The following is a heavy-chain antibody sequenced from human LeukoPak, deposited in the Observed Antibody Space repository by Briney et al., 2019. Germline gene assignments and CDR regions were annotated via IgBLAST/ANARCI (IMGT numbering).Heavy chain of an antibody. V-gene: IGHV3-74*01. D-gene: IGHD6-19*01. CDR3: ARDPSAVAGFFDY. Sequence: AGGSLRLSCAASGFTFSTYWMHWVRQAPGKGLVWVSRIETVGSSTSYADSVKGRFTISRDNAKNTLYLQMNSLRAEDTAVYYCARDPSAVAGFFDYWGQGTLVTVSS. CDR2: IETVGSST. J-gene: IGHJ4*02. CDR1: GFTFSTYW.